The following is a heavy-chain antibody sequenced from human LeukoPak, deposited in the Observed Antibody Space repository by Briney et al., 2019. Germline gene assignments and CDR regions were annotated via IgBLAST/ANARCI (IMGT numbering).Heavy chain of an antibody. V-gene: IGHV3-33*06. Sequence: GGSLRLSCAASGFIFRNYGMHWVRQAPGKGLEWVAVIWYDGGNKYYADSVKGRFTISRDNSKNTLYLQMNSLRAEDTAVYYCAKQTYCSAGSCYGPLDPWGQGTPVTVSS. CDR2: IWYDGGNK. CDR3: AKQTYCSAGSCYGPLDP. D-gene: IGHD2-15*01. CDR1: GFIFRNYG. J-gene: IGHJ5*02.